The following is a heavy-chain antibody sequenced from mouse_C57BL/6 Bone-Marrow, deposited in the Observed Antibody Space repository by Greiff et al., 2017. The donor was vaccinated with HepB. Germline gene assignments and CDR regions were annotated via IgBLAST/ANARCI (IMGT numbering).Heavy chain of an antibody. CDR1: GYTFTSYW. CDR3: ARGWLLGAY. V-gene: IGHV1-59*01. J-gene: IGHJ3*01. D-gene: IGHD2-3*01. CDR2: IDPSDSYT. Sequence: VQLQQPGAELVRPGTSVKLSCKASGYTFTSYWMHWVKQRPGQGLEWIGVIDPSDSYTNYNQKFKGKATLTVDTSSSTAYMQLSSLTSEDSAVYYCARGWLLGAYWGQGTLVTVSA.